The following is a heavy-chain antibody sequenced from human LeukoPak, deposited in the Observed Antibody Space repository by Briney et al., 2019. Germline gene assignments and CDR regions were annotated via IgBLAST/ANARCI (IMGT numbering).Heavy chain of an antibody. J-gene: IGHJ4*02. V-gene: IGHV4-59*08. Sequence: SETLSLTCTVSGGSISSYYWSWIRQPPGNGLEWIGYIYYSGSTNYNPSLKSRVTISVDTSKNQFSLKLSSVTAADTAVYYCARQHYSSGWYVFDYWGQGTLVTVSS. CDR1: GGSISSYY. CDR2: IYYSGST. CDR3: ARQHYSSGWYVFDY. D-gene: IGHD6-19*01.